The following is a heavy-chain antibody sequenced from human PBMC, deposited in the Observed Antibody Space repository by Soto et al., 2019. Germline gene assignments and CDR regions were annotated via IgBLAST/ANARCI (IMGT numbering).Heavy chain of an antibody. V-gene: IGHV4-59*08. J-gene: IGHJ4*02. CDR2: IYYSGST. D-gene: IGHD3-3*01. CDR1: GGSLSSYY. CDR3: ARSRYGDFWSGYHYTRDY. Sequence: SQTLSLTCTVSGGSLSSYYWSWIRQPPGKGLEWIGYIYYSGSTTYNPSLKSRVTISVDTSKNQFSLKLSSLTAADTAVYYGARSRYGDFWSGYHYTRDYWGQGTLVTVSS.